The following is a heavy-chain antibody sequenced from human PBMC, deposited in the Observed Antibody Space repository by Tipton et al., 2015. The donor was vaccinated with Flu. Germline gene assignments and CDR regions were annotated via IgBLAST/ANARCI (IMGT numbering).Heavy chain of an antibody. J-gene: IGHJ4*02. CDR3: ARSSTRGESDF. V-gene: IGHV3-30*02. CDR2: IRHDGSDK. CDR1: GFTFSGYG. D-gene: IGHD3-16*01. Sequence: GSLRLSCAASGFTFSGYGMHWVRQAPGKGLEWVAFIRHDGSDKYYADSVKGRSTISVDTSKNQISLKLTSVSVADTAVYYCARSSTRGESDFWGQGILVTVSS.